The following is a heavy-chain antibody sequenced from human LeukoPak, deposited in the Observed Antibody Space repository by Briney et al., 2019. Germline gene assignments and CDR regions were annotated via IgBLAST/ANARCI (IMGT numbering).Heavy chain of an antibody. Sequence: GGSLRLSCAASGFTFSDYWMHWVRQAPGRGLEWVANIKQDGSERYYVESVKGRFTITRDNAKNSLSLQMNSLRVEDTAVYYCVRAIAAAASYWGQGTLVTVSS. D-gene: IGHD6-13*01. CDR2: IKQDGSER. V-gene: IGHV3-7*01. J-gene: IGHJ4*02. CDR3: VRAIAAAASY. CDR1: GFTFSDYW.